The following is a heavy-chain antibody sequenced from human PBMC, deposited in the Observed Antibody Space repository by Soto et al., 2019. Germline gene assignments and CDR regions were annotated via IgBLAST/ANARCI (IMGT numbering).Heavy chain of an antibody. CDR2: VWYDGSNQ. J-gene: IGHJ6*02. V-gene: IGHV3-33*01. D-gene: IGHD3-3*01. Sequence: QVQLVESGGGVVQPGGSLRLSCAASGFTFSSYGMHWVRQAPGKGLQWVALVWYDGSNQYYADSVKGRFTISRDNSKNTLHLQLNSLGAQDTAVYFCARDRQFWGGSYVVFAYKYGMDVWGQGTKVTVS. CDR3: ARDRQFWGGSYVVFAYKYGMDV. CDR1: GFTFSSYG.